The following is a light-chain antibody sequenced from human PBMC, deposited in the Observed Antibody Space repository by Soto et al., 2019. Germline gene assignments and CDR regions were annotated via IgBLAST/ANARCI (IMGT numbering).Light chain of an antibody. V-gene: IGKV3-15*01. CDR1: QSVGSN. Sequence: EIVMTQSPATLSVSPGERATLSCRASQSVGSNLAWYLQKPGQAPRLLLYGASTRATGIPARFSGSGSGTEFTLTISSLQSEDFAIYFCQQYNNWPPDRTFGQGTKVEIK. J-gene: IGKJ1*01. CDR3: QQYNNWPPDRT. CDR2: GAS.